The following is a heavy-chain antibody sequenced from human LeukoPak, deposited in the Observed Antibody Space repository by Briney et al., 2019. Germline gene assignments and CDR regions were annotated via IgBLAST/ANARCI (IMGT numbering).Heavy chain of an antibody. V-gene: IGHV1-58*01. D-gene: IGHD6-13*01. CDR2: IVVGSGNT. CDR3: AADMGYSSSWYSDY. Sequence: ASVTVSFKSSGFTFTISAVQWVRQARGQRLEWIGWIVVGSGNTNYAQKFQERVTITRDMSTSTAYMELSSLGSEDTAVYYCAADMGYSSSWYSDYWGQGTLVTVSS. CDR1: GFTFTISA. J-gene: IGHJ4*02.